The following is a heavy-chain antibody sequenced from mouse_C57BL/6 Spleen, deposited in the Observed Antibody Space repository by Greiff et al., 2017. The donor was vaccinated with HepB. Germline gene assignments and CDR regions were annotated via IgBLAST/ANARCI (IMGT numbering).Heavy chain of an antibody. Sequence: QVQLQQSGAELVRPGASVTLSCKASGYTFTDYEMHWVKQTPVHGLEWIGAIDPETGGTAYNQKFKGKAILTADKSSSTAYMELRSRTSEDSAVYYCTRLMARAMDYWGQGTSVTVSS. CDR1: GYTFTDYE. D-gene: IGHD2-3*01. CDR2: IDPETGGT. J-gene: IGHJ4*01. CDR3: TRLMARAMDY. V-gene: IGHV1-15*01.